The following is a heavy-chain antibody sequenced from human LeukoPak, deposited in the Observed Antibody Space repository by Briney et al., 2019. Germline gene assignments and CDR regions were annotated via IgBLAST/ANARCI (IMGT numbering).Heavy chain of an antibody. CDR1: GYTFTGYY. CDR3: ARGDYCSGGSCYLALYY. CDR2: INPNSGGT. V-gene: IGHV1-2*02. J-gene: IGHJ4*02. D-gene: IGHD2-15*01. Sequence: ASVKVSCKASGYTFTGYYMHWVRQAPGQGLEWMGWINPNSGGTNYAQKFQGRVTMTRDTSISTAYMELSRLRSDDTAVYYCARGDYCSGGSCYLALYYWGQGTRVTVSS.